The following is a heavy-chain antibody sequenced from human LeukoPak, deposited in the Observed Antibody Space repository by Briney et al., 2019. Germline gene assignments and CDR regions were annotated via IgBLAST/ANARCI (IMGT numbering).Heavy chain of an antibody. CDR3: AKNHDSNSYHTDDAFDL. D-gene: IGHD1-14*01. Sequence: GGSLRLSCAASGFTFSSYSMNWVRQAPGKGLEWVAVISYDGFNKYYADSVKGRFTISRDNSKNTLYLHMNSLRAEDAAVYYCAKNHDSNSYHTDDAFDLWGQGTLVTVSS. J-gene: IGHJ3*01. CDR2: ISYDGFNK. CDR1: GFTFSSYS. V-gene: IGHV3-30*18.